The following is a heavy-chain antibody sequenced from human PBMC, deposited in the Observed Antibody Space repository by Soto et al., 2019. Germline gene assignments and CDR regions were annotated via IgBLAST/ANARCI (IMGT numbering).Heavy chain of an antibody. CDR2: IGTQHDT. V-gene: IGHV3-13*01. CDR3: AKQASFWQGAGGWFDP. D-gene: IGHD3-10*01. CDR1: GFTFSAYD. Sequence: EVQLVESGGGLVQPGGSLRLSCAASGFTFSAYDMHWVRQATGKGLEWVSAIGTQHDTYYPDSVKGRFTISRENAKNFFYLQMDSLRAGDTAVYYCAKQASFWQGAGGWFDPWGQGTLVTVSS. J-gene: IGHJ5*02.